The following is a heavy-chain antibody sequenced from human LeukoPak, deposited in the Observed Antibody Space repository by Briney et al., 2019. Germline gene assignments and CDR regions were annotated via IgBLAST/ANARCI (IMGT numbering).Heavy chain of an antibody. CDR2: TYYRSKWYN. D-gene: IGHD3-10*01. V-gene: IGHV6-1*01. Sequence: SQTLSLTCAISGDSVSSNSAAWNWIRQSPSRGLEWLGRTYYRSKWYNDYSVSVKSRITINPDTSKNQFSLQLNSVTPEDTAVYYCARDLYGSGSYGQNFDYWGQGTLVTVSS. CDR1: GDSVSSNSAA. CDR3: ARDLYGSGSYGQNFDY. J-gene: IGHJ4*02.